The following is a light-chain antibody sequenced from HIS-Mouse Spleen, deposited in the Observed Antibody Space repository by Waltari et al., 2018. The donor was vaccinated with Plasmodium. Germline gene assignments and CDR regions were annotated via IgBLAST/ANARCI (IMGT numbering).Light chain of an antibody. CDR2: EDS. J-gene: IGLJ3*02. Sequence: SYELTQPPSVSVSPGHTARIPCSGDALPKKYAYWYTQKAGQAPVLVIYEDSKRPSGIPERFSGSSSGTMATLTISGAQVEDEADYYCYSTDSSGNHRVFGGGTKLTVL. CDR3: YSTDSSGNHRV. V-gene: IGLV3-10*01. CDR1: ALPKKY.